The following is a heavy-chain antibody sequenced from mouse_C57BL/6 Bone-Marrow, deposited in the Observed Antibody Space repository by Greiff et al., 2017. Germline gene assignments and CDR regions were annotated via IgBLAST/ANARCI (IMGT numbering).Heavy chain of an antibody. CDR3: ARDTTVVATGGYFDV. D-gene: IGHD1-1*01. J-gene: IGHJ1*03. Sequence: VQLQQPGAELVMPGASVKLSCKASGYTFTSYWMHWVKQRPGPGLEWIGEIDPSDSYTNYNQKFKGKSTLTVDKSSSTAYMQLSSLTSEDSEVYYCARDTTVVATGGYFDVWGTGTTVTVSS. CDR1: GYTFTSYW. V-gene: IGHV1-69*01. CDR2: IDPSDSYT.